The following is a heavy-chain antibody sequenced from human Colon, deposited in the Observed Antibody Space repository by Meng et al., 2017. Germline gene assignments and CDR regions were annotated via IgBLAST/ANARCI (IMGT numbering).Heavy chain of an antibody. V-gene: IGHV3-7*01. CDR3: TKDGSGWSAY. CDR1: GFAFRSYW. D-gene: IGHD6-19*01. Sequence: GESLKISCAASGFAFRSYWMGWVHQVPGKGLEWVANIKPDGGEEYYLDSVRGRFTISRDNAKNSLYLQMNSLRAEDTAVYYCTKDGSGWSAYWGQGTLVTVSS. CDR2: IKPDGGEE. J-gene: IGHJ4*02.